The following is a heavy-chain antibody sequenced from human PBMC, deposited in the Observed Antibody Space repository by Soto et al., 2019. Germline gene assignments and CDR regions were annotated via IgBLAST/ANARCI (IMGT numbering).Heavy chain of an antibody. CDR1: GFTFSNAW. J-gene: IGHJ6*02. Sequence: GGSLRLSCAASGFTFSNAWMSWVRQAPGKGLEWVGRIKSKTDGRTTDYAAPVKGRFAISRDDSKNTLYLQMNSLKTEDTAVYYCTTDRSSFDYGMEVWGQGTTVTVS. D-gene: IGHD6-13*01. CDR3: TTDRSSFDYGMEV. V-gene: IGHV3-15*01. CDR2: IKSKTDGRTT.